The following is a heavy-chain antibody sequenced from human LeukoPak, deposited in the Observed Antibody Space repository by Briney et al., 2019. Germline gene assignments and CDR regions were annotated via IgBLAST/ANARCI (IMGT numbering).Heavy chain of an antibody. D-gene: IGHD3-10*01. CDR3: AREFWEKGHAGRKYFDY. CDR1: GYTFTTYY. J-gene: IGHJ4*02. V-gene: IGHV1-46*03. Sequence: GASVKVSCKASGYTFTTYYMHWVRQAPGQGLEWMGIINPSGDSTSYAQKFQGRVTMTRDTSTSTVYMELSSLRSEDTAVYYCAREFWEKGHAGRKYFDYWGQGTLVTVSS. CDR2: INPSGDST.